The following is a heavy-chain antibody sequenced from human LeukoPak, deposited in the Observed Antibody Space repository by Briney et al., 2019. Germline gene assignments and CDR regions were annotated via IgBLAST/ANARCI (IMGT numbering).Heavy chain of an antibody. CDR2: INPNSGGT. CDR3: AREAIAARRRGFDY. J-gene: IGHJ4*02. Sequence: GASVKVSCKASGYTFTGYYMHWVRQAPGQGLEWMGWINPNSGGTNYAQKFQGRVTMTRDTSINTAYMELSRLRSDDTAVYYCAREAIAARRRGFDYWGQGTLVTVSS. D-gene: IGHD6-6*01. CDR1: GYTFTGYY. V-gene: IGHV1-2*02.